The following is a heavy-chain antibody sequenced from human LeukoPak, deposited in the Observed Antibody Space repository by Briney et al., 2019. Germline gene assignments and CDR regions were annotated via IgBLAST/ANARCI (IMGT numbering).Heavy chain of an antibody. CDR2: ISYDGSNK. V-gene: IGHV3-30*04. CDR1: GFTFSSYA. D-gene: IGHD2-15*01. Sequence: GGSLRLSCAASGFTFSSYAMHWVRQAPGKGLEWVAVISYDGSNKYYADSVKGRFTISRDNAKNSLYLQMNSLRAEDTAVYYCARDIGVVVAATPGYYYYGMDVWGQGTTVTVSS. CDR3: ARDIGVVVAATPGYYYYGMDV. J-gene: IGHJ6*02.